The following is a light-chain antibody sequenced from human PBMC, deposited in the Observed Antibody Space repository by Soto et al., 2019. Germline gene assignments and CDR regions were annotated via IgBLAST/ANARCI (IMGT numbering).Light chain of an antibody. J-gene: IGKJ1*01. CDR1: QSVSSN. CDR2: GAF. V-gene: IGKV3-15*01. CDR3: QQYNNWPRWT. Sequence: EIVMPQSPATLSVSPGERATLSCRASQSVSSNLAWYQQKSGQIPRLLIYGAFTRANGIQARFSGSGSGTEFTLAITGLQSEDFALYYGQQYNNWPRWTFGQGTKVEI.